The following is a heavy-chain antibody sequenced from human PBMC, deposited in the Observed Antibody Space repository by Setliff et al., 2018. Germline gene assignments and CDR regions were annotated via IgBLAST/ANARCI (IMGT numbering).Heavy chain of an antibody. CDR3: RYWSGYYNNDY. CDR1: GGSFSNYY. Sequence: SETLSLTCTVYGGSFSNYYWGWICQSPGKGLEWIGEINDSGTTNYSPSLKSRVTISLDASTNQFSLKLRSVSAADTAVYYCRYWSGYYNNDYWGQGTLVTVSS. CDR2: INDSGTT. V-gene: IGHV4-34*01. D-gene: IGHD3-3*01. J-gene: IGHJ4*02.